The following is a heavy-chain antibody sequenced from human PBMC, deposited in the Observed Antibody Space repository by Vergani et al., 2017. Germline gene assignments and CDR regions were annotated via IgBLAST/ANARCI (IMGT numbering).Heavy chain of an antibody. J-gene: IGHJ4*02. CDR1: GGSISSYY. V-gene: IGHV4-59*08. CDR3: ARHDSSGWFYFDY. D-gene: IGHD3-22*01. Sequence: QVQLQESGPGLVKPSETLSLTCTVSGGSISSYYWSWIRQPPGKGLEWIGYIYYSGSTNYNPSLKSRVTISVDTSKNQFSLKLSSVTAADTAVYYCARHDSSGWFYFDYWGQGTLVTVSS. CDR2: IYYSGST.